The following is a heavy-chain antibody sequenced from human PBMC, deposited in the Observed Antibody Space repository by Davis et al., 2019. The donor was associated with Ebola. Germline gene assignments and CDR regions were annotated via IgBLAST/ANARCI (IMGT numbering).Heavy chain of an antibody. CDR2: INTDGSFT. D-gene: IGHD4-11*01. J-gene: IGHJ4*02. V-gene: IGHV3-74*01. CDR3: ARGATVTTTPLDY. Sequence: GESLKISCAASGFTFSSYWMHWVRQTPGKGLVWVSRINTDGSFTDYADSVKGRFTISRDNAKNTLYLQMNSLRAEDTAVYYCARGATVTTTPLDYWGQGTLVTVSS. CDR1: GFTFSSYW.